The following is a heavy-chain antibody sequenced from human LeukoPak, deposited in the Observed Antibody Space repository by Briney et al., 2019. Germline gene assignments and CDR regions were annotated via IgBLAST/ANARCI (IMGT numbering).Heavy chain of an antibody. V-gene: IGHV4-34*01. J-gene: IGHJ4*02. CDR2: INHSGST. Sequence: SETLSLTCAVYCGSFSGYYWSWIRQPPGKGLEWIGEINHSGSTNYNPSLKSRVTISVDTSKNQFSLKLSSVTAADTAVYYCARRAGRYLSSGEDYWGQGTLVTVSS. CDR1: CGSFSGYY. D-gene: IGHD3-22*01. CDR3: ARRAGRYLSSGEDY.